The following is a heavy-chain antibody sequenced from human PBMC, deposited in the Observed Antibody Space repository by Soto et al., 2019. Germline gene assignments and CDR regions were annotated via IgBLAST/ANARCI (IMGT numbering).Heavy chain of an antibody. CDR2: ISYDGSNK. J-gene: IGHJ4*02. D-gene: IGHD3-10*01. CDR3: AKEGRGFDY. V-gene: IGHV3-30*18. CDR1: GFTFSSYG. Sequence: QVQLVESGGGVVQPGRSLRLSCAASGFTFSSYGMHWVRQAPGKGLEWVAVISYDGSNKYYADSVKGRFTISRDNSKNTLYLQMSSLRAEDTAVYYCAKEGRGFDYWGQGTLVTVSS.